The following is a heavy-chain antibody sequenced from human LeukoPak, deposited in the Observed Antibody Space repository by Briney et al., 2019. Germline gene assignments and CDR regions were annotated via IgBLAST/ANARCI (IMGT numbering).Heavy chain of an antibody. CDR2: ISGSGGST. Sequence: PGGSLRLSCAASGFTFSSYPMSWVRQARAKGLEWVSAISGSGGSTYYADSVKGRFTISRDNSKNTLYLQMNSLRAEDTAVYYCAKEENYGSGSYYNDYFDYWGQGTLVTVSS. V-gene: IGHV3-23*01. J-gene: IGHJ4*02. CDR3: AKEENYGSGSYYNDYFDY. D-gene: IGHD3-10*01. CDR1: GFTFSSYP.